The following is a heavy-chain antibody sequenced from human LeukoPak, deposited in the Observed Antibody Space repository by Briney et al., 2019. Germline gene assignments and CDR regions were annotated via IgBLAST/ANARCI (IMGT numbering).Heavy chain of an antibody. Sequence: GASVKVSCKASGHTFTSYDINWVRQATGQGLEWMGWMNPNSGNTGYAQKFQGRVTITRNTSISTAYMELSSLRSEDTAVYYCARGERWLQAPPDYWGQGTLVTVSS. CDR3: ARGERWLQAPPDY. D-gene: IGHD5-24*01. J-gene: IGHJ4*02. V-gene: IGHV1-8*03. CDR1: GHTFTSYD. CDR2: MNPNSGNT.